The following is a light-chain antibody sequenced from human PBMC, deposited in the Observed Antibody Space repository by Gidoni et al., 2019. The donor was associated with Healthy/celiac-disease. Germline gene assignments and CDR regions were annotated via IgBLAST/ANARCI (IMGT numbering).Light chain of an antibody. V-gene: IGKV1-27*01. CDR1: QGISNY. J-gene: IGKJ4*01. CDR3: QKYNSAPP. CDR2: AAS. Sequence: DIQRSQSPSSLSASVGDRVTITCRASQGISNYLAWYQQKPGKVPKLLIYAASTLQSGVPSRFSGSGSGTDFTLTISSLQPEDVATYYCQKYNSAPPFGGGTKVEIK.